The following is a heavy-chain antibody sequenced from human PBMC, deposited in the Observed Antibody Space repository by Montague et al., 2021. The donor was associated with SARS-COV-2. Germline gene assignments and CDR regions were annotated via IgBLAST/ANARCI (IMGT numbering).Heavy chain of an antibody. CDR1: GGSISSSSYY. CDR2: IYYSGST. J-gene: IGHJ4*02. V-gene: IGHV4-39*07. CDR3: ARGWFCPVIVVGIRGPFGY. Sequence: SETLSLTCTVSGGSISSSSYYWGWIRQPPGKGLEWIGSIYYSGSTYYNPSLKSRVTISVDTSKNQFSLKLSSVTAADTAVYYCARGWFCPVIVVGIRGPFGYWGQGTLVTVSS. D-gene: IGHD3-22*01.